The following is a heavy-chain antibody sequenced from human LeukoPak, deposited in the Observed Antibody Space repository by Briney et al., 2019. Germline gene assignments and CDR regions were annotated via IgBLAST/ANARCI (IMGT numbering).Heavy chain of an antibody. CDR2: IYYSGST. D-gene: IGHD3-10*01. CDR3: ARDNRRITMVRGAHYFDY. Sequence: SETLSLTCTVSAGSISSSSYNWGWIRQHPGKGLEWIGRIYYSGSTYYNPSLKSRVTVSVDTSKNQFSLKLSSVTAADTAVYYCARDNRRITMVRGAHYFDYWGQGTLVTVSS. CDR1: AGSISSSSYN. J-gene: IGHJ4*02. V-gene: IGHV4-39*07.